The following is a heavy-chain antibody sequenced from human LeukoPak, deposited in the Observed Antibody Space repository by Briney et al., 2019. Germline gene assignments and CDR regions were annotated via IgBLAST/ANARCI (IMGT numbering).Heavy chain of an antibody. CDR3: AKSPRGDTSGYDFYYYMDV. J-gene: IGHJ6*03. D-gene: IGHD3-22*01. CDR2: ISGGGGTT. Sequence: GGSLRLSCAASGFTFSTYAMSWVRQAPGKGLEWVSSISGGGGTTYYADSVKGRFTISRDNSKNTLYQQMSSLRSEDTALYYCAKSPRGDTSGYDFYYYMDVWGKGTTVTVSS. V-gene: IGHV3-23*01. CDR1: GFTFSTYA.